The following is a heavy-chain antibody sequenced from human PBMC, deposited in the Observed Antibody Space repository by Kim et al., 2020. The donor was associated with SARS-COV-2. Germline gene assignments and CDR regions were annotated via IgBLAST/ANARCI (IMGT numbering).Heavy chain of an antibody. V-gene: IGHV1-46*01. D-gene: IGHD4-4*01. CDR3: ARGSNGEEYFQH. J-gene: IGHJ1*01. Sequence: SDAQKFQGRVTMTRDTSTSTVYMELSSLRSEDTTVYYCARGSNGEEYFQHWGQGTLVTVSS.